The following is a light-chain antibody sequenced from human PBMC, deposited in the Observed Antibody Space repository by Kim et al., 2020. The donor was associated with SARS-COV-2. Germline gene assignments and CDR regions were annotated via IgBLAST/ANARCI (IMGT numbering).Light chain of an antibody. J-gene: IGKJ4*01. Sequence: IQLTQSPSSLSASVGDRVTITCRASQGISTYLAWYQQKPGKAPKLLIFAASTLQSGVPSRFSGSGSGTDFTLTINSLQRENIATFHCQQRNSYPLTVVGGTTV. CDR2: AAS. V-gene: IGKV1-9*01. CDR3: QQRNSYPLT. CDR1: QGISTY.